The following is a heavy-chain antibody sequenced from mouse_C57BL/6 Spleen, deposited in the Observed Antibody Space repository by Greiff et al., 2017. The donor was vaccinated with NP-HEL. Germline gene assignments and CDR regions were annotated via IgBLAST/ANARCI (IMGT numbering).Heavy chain of an antibody. CDR3: ARELLRDGYYYAMDY. Sequence: DVQLQESGPGLVKPSQSLSLTCSVTGYSITSGYYWNWIRQFPGNKLEWMGYISYDGSNNYNPSLKNRISITRDTSKNQFFLKLNSVTTEDTATYYCARELLRDGYYYAMDYWGQGTSVTVSS. J-gene: IGHJ4*01. D-gene: IGHD1-1*01. V-gene: IGHV3-6*01. CDR2: ISYDGSN. CDR1: GYSITSGYY.